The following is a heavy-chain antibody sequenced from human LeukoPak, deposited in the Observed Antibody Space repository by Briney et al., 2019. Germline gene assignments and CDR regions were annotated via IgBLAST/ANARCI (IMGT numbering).Heavy chain of an antibody. CDR3: AKDLQHLVRTLSFGC. J-gene: IGHJ4*02. CDR1: GFSFSNYG. V-gene: IGHV3-30*18. D-gene: IGHD6-13*01. CDR2: ISFDGSIE. Sequence: GGSLRLSCAASGFSFSNYGMHWVRQSPGKGLEWVAVISFDGSIEYYADSVKGRFTISRDDSTNTLYLQMNSLRPEDTALYYCAKDLQHLVRTLSFGCWGQGTLVTVSS.